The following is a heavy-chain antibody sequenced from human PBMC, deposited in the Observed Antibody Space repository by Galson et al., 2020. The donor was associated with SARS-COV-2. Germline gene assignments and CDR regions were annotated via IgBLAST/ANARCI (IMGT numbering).Heavy chain of an antibody. D-gene: IGHD1-26*01. J-gene: IGHJ4*02. Sequence: SETLSLTCAVYGGSFSGYYWSWIRQPPGKGLEWIGEINHSGSTNYNPSLKSRVTISVDTSKNQFSLKLSSVTAADTAVYYCAIGGSYYHDYWGQGTLVTVSS. CDR1: GGSFSGYY. V-gene: IGHV4-34*01. CDR2: INHSGST. CDR3: AIGGSYYHDY.